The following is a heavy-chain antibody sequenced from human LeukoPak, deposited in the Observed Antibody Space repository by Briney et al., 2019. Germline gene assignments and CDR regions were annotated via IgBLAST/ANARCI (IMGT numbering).Heavy chain of an antibody. CDR1: GFTFDDYA. CDR3: ARTPRIYYDDRMDI. D-gene: IGHD3-22*01. J-gene: IGHJ3*02. V-gene: IGHV3-20*04. Sequence: GSLXLSCAASGFTFDDYAMSWVRHAPGKGLEWVSGINWNGGSTGYADSVKGRFTISRDNAKNSLYLQMNSLRAEDTALYYCARTPRIYYDDRMDIWGQGTMVTVSS. CDR2: INWNGGST.